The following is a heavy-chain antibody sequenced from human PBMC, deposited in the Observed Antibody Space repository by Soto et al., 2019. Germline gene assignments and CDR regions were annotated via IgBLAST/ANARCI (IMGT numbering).Heavy chain of an antibody. J-gene: IGHJ5*02. CDR1: CGSNRSYC. CDR2: IYYSGTT. D-gene: IGHD1-26*01. CDR3: AGYSGRYPYNWYDP. Sequence: SATLSLTCTVSCGSNRSYCWSWIRQPPGKGLEWIVYIYYSGTTNYNPSLKSRVTISVDTSKNHFSLKLGSVTAANTAVDYCAGYSGRYPYNWYDPWGQGTLVTVYS. V-gene: IGHV4-59*01.